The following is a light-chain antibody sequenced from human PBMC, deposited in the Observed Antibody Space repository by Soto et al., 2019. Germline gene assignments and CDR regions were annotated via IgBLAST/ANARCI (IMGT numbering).Light chain of an antibody. CDR1: KDIGVW. CDR3: QQGDSFPFT. Sequence: DINMTNSPSSVLELFGDGVFFPFRRSKDIGVWVAWYQQKPGKAPKLLISAASSLESGVPRRFSGSGSGTDFTLIISSLQPEDFATYFCQQGDSFPFTFGGGTKVEIK. CDR2: AAS. J-gene: IGKJ4*01. V-gene: IGKV1-12*01.